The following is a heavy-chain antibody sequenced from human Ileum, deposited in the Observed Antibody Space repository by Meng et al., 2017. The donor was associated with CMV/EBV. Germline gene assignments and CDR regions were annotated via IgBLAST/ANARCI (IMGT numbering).Heavy chain of an antibody. CDR3: VRARGTAPGMNWFDP. D-gene: IGHD1-1*01. V-gene: IGHV3-21*04. Sequence: GESLKISCAASGFTFSAYVMNWVRQAQGQGLEWVPTISSDNKRIWQADPVKGRFTISRDNTKNSLFLQMDSLREEDTAVYYCVRARGTAPGMNWFDPWGQGTLVTVSS. J-gene: IGHJ5*02. CDR2: ISSDNKRI. CDR1: GFTFSAYV.